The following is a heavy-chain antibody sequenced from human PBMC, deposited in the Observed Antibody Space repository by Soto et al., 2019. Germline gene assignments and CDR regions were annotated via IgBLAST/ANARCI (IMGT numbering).Heavy chain of an antibody. V-gene: IGHV3-7*01. D-gene: IGHD1-26*01. Sequence: TGGSLRLSCAASGFTFSSYWMSWVRQAPGKGLEWVANIKQDGSEKYYVDSVKGRFTVSRDNAKNSLYLQMNSLRAEDTAIYYCAKWGGGGSDYWGQGSLVTVSS. J-gene: IGHJ4*02. CDR2: IKQDGSEK. CDR1: GFTFSSYW. CDR3: AKWGGGGSDY.